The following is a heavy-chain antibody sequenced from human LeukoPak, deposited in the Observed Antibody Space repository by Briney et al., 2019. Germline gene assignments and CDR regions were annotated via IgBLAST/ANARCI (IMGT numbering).Heavy chain of an antibody. V-gene: IGHV4-34*01. D-gene: IGHD5-18*01. CDR1: GGSFSGYY. J-gene: IGHJ6*03. CDR2: INHSGST. CDR3: ARGDTDPNYYYYYMDV. Sequence: PSETLSLTCAVYGGSFSGYYWSWIRQPPGKGLEWIGEINHSGSTNYNPSLKSRVTISVDTSKNQFSLKLSSVTAADTAVYYCARGDTDPNYYYYYMDVWGKGTTVTVSS.